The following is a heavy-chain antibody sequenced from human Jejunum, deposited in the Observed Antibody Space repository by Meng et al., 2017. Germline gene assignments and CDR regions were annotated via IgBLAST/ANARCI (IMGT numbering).Heavy chain of an antibody. V-gene: IGHV3-23*04. CDR1: GFTFSISS. CDR3: AKLTSF. D-gene: IGHD3-16*01. J-gene: IGHJ4*02. CDR2: FAANNST. Sequence: GELGGSGGGWVQPGGSLRRPCAASGFTFSISSMSWVRQAPGKGLEWVSTFAANNSTYYAESVKGRFTISRDNSKNTLSLQMNSLRAEDTAVYYCAKLTSFWGQGTLVTVSS.